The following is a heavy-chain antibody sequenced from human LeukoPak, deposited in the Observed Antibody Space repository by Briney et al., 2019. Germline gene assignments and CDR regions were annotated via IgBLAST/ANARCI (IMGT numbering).Heavy chain of an antibody. D-gene: IGHD3-10*01. V-gene: IGHV1-69*13. CDR3: ARAGSPYGSGSCVKY. CDR2: INPNSGGT. CDR1: GYTFTTYD. J-gene: IGHJ4*02. Sequence: SVKVSCKASGYTFTTYDISWVRQATGQGLEWMGRINPNSGGTNYAQKFQGRVTITADESTSTAYIELSSLRSEDTAVYYCARAGSPYGSGSCVKYWGQGTLVTVSS.